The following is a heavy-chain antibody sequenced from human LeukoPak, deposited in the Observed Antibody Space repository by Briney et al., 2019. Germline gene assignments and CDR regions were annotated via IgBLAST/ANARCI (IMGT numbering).Heavy chain of an antibody. CDR2: ISSGGTYE. D-gene: IGHD2-2*01. V-gene: IGHV3-30*07. Sequence: GGSLRLSCAASGFTFSNYAMHWVRQAPGKGLEWVSLISSGGTYEYYADSVKGRFTISRDNSKNTLYLQLNSLRAEDTAVYYCAKDTAYQLLGYFDYWGQGTLVTVSS. CDR1: GFTFSNYA. CDR3: AKDTAYQLLGYFDY. J-gene: IGHJ4*02.